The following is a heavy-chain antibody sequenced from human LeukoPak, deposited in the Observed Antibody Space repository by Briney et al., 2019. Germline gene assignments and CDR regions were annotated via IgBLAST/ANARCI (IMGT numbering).Heavy chain of an antibody. V-gene: IGHV1-2*02. Sequence: ASVKVSCKASGYTFTDYYMHWVRQAPGQGLEWMGWINPDSGGTNSPQKFQGRVTLTRDTSISKAYMELSSLRSDDTAVYYCARKPRYCSGGNCYFFDYWGQGTLVTVSS. CDR1: GYTFTDYY. J-gene: IGHJ4*02. D-gene: IGHD2-15*01. CDR2: INPDSGGT. CDR3: ARKPRYCSGGNCYFFDY.